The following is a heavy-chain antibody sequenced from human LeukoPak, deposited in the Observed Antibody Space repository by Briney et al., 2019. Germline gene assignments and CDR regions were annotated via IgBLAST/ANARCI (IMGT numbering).Heavy chain of an antibody. CDR3: ARYAFGVGLHYYYYMDV. CDR2: IYTSGST. D-gene: IGHD1-26*01. Sequence: PSETLSLTCTASGGSISSYYWSWIRQPPGKGLEWIGYIYTSGSTNYNPSLKSRVTISVDTSKNQFSLKLSSVTAADTAVYYCARYAFGVGLHYYYYMDVWGKGTTVTVSS. J-gene: IGHJ6*03. CDR1: GGSISSYY. V-gene: IGHV4-4*09.